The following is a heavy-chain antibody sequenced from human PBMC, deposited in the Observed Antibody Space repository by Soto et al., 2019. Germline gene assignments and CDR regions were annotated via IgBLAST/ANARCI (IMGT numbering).Heavy chain of an antibody. V-gene: IGHV3-23*01. J-gene: IGHJ4*02. CDR3: AKARGSRTPAPGTY. CDR2: ISGSGGGT. CDR1: GVTFSNYD. D-gene: IGHD2-2*01. Sequence: PGGSLRLSCAASGVTFSNYDMSCVRQAPGKGLEWVSTISGSGGGTYYADSVKGRFTISRDNSKNTLSLQMNSLRAEDTAVYYCAKARGSRTPAPGTYWGQGILVTVSS.